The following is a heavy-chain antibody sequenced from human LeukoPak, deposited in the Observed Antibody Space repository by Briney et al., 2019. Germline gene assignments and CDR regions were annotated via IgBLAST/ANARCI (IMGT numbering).Heavy chain of an antibody. Sequence: SETLSLTCAVYGGSFSGYYWSWIRQPPGKGLEWMGEINHSGSTNYNPSLKSRVTISVDTSKNQFSLKLSSVTAADTAVYYCARGLYDSSGYYCIFDYWGQGTLVTVSS. J-gene: IGHJ4*02. CDR3: ARGLYDSSGYYCIFDY. CDR1: GGSFSGYY. CDR2: INHSGST. V-gene: IGHV4-34*01. D-gene: IGHD3-22*01.